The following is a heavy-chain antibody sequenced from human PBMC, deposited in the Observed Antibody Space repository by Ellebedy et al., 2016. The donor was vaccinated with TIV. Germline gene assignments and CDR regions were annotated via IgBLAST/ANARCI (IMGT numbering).Heavy chain of an antibody. D-gene: IGHD1-26*01. CDR3: ATKRNRVGAYDY. V-gene: IGHV1-46*01. CDR1: GYTFTSYH. J-gene: IGHJ4*02. Sequence: ASVKVSXXASGYTFTSYHIHWVRQAPGQGLEWVGVIYPRGGGTMYSQNFQGRVTMTRDTSTSTVYMELSSLRSEDTAVYYYATKRNRVGAYDYWGQGTLVTVSS. CDR2: IYPRGGGT.